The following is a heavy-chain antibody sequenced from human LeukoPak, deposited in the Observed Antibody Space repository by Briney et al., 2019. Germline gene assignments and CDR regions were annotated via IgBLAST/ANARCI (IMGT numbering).Heavy chain of an antibody. CDR2: ISSSGSTI. V-gene: IGHV3-48*03. CDR1: GFTFSSYE. D-gene: IGHD3-10*01. CDR3: ARYNVYYGSGSYPECFQH. Sequence: GGSLRLSCAASGFTFSSYEMNWVRQAPGKGLEWVSYISSSGSTIYYADSVKGRFTISRDNAKNSLYLQMNSLRAEDTAVYYCARYNVYYGSGSYPECFQHWGQGTLVTVST. J-gene: IGHJ1*01.